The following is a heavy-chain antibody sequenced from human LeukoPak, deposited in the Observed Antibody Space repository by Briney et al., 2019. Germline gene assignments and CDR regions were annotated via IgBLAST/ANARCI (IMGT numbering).Heavy chain of an antibody. J-gene: IGHJ4*02. D-gene: IGHD6-19*01. CDR2: IYYSGST. CDR1: GGSISSSSYY. V-gene: IGHV4-39*01. CDR3: ARHPSWVSSPYYFDY. Sequence: SETLSLTCTVSGGSISSSSYYWGWIRQPPGKGLEWIGSIYYSGSTYYNPSLKSRVTISVDTSKNQFSLKLSSVTAADTAVYYCARHPSWVSSPYYFDYWGQGTLVTVSS.